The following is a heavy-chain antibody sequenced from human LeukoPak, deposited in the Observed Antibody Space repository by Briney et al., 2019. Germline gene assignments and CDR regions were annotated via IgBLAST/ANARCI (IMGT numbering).Heavy chain of an antibody. V-gene: IGHV1-69*05. CDR2: IIPIFGTA. D-gene: IGHD1-20*01. J-gene: IGHJ6*03. CDR1: GGTFSSYA. Sequence: VASVKVSCKASGGTFSSYAISWVRQAPGQGLEWMGRIIPIFGTANYAQKFQGRVTITTDESTSTAYMELSSLRSEDTAVYYCARGGYNWNEGFGWDYSYYYMDVWGQGSTVIVSS. CDR3: ARGGYNWNEGFGWDYSYYYMDV.